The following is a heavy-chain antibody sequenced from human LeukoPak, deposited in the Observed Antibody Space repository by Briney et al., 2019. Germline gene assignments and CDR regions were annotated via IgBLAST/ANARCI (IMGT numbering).Heavy chain of an antibody. J-gene: IGHJ5*02. CDR2: INHSGST. CDR1: GGSFSGYY. D-gene: IGHD3-3*01. CDR3: ARAGSYDFWSGYYTGWFDP. V-gene: IGHV4-34*01. Sequence: SETLSLTCAVYGGSFSGYYWSWIRQPPGKGLEWIGEINHSGSTNYNPSLKSRVTISVDMSKNQFSLKLSSVTAADTAVYYCARAGSYDFWSGYYTGWFDPWGQGTLVTVSS.